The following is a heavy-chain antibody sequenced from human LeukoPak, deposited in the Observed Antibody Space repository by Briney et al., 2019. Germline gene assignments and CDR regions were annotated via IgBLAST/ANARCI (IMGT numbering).Heavy chain of an antibody. V-gene: IGHV4-59*11. J-gene: IGHJ6*02. CDR2: IYYSGST. Sequence: PSETLSLTCTVSGGSISSHYWSWIRQPPGKGLEWIGYIYYSGSTNYNPSLKSRVTISVDTSKNQFSLKLSSVTAADTAVYYCACENNDILTGYEFWGQGTTVTVSS. D-gene: IGHD3-9*01. CDR3: ACENNDILTGYEF. CDR1: GGSISSHY.